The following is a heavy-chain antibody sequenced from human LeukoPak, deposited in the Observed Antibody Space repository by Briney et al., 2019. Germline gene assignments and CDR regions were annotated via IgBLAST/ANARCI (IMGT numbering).Heavy chain of an antibody. CDR2: ISYDGSNK. D-gene: IGHD3-10*01. V-gene: IGHV3-30*03. CDR1: GFTFSFYG. CDR3: ASDGSGTYYKD. Sequence: GGSLRLSCAASGFTFSFYGMHWVRQAPGKGLEWVSFISYDGSNKDYADSVKGRFTISRDDSKNTLYLQMNSLRAEDTAVYYCASDGSGTYYKDWGQGTLVTVSS. J-gene: IGHJ4*02.